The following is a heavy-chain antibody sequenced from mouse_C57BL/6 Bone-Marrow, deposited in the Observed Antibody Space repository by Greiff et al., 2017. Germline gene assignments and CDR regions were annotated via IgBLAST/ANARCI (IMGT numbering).Heavy chain of an antibody. Sequence: VKLQESGAELARPGASVKMSCTASGYTFTSYTMHWVKQRPGQGLEWLGYINPSSGYTKYNQKFKDKATLTADTSSSTAYMQLSSLTSEDSAVYYCARWGYDYGGTGYYAMDYWGQGTSVTVSS. CDR1: GYTFTSYT. J-gene: IGHJ4*01. D-gene: IGHD2-4*01. CDR2: INPSSGYT. V-gene: IGHV1-4*01. CDR3: ARWGYDYGGTGYYAMDY.